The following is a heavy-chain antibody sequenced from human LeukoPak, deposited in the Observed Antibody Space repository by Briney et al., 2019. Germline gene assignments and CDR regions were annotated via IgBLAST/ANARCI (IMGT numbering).Heavy chain of an antibody. CDR3: ARESNWNVYDAFDI. CDR2: IYSGGST. V-gene: IGHV3-66*01. CDR1: GFTFSSYW. J-gene: IGHJ3*02. Sequence: GGSLRLSCAASGFTFSSYWMTWVRQAPGKGLEWVSVIYSGGSTYYADSVKDRFTISRDNSKNTLYLQMNSLRAEDTAVYYCARESNWNVYDAFDIWGQGTMVTVSS. D-gene: IGHD1-1*01.